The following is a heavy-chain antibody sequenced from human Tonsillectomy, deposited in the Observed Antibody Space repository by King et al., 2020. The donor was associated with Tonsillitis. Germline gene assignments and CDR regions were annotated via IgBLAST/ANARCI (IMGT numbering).Heavy chain of an antibody. CDR3: TTVRANLDGEWYFDL. CDR1: GFTFSNAW. Sequence: DVQLVESGGGLVKPGGSLRLSCAASGFTFSNAWMNWVRQAPGKGLEWVGLSKTKTDGGTTDYAAPVKGRFTISRDDSKNTLYLQMNSLKTEDTAFYYCTTVRANLDGEWYFDLWGRGTLVTVSS. V-gene: IGHV3-15*07. CDR2: SKTKTDGGTT. J-gene: IGHJ2*01. D-gene: IGHD3-10*01.